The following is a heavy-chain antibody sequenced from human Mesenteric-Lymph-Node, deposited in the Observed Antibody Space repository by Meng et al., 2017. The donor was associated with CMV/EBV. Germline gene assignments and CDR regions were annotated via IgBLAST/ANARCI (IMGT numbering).Heavy chain of an antibody. CDR2: INNGGSTT. J-gene: IGHJ6*02. CDR1: GFTFSSYW. CDR3: ARADTVVPATSYYYYGMDV. Sequence: GGSLRLSCAASGFTFSSYWMHWVRQAPGKGLVWVSRINNGGSTTNYADSVKGRFTISRDNAKNTLYLQMNSLRAEDTAVYYCARADTVVPATSYYYYGMDVWGQGTTVTVSS. V-gene: IGHV3-74*01. D-gene: IGHD2-2*01.